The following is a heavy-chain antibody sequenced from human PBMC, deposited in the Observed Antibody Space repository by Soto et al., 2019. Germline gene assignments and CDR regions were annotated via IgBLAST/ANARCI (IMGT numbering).Heavy chain of an antibody. J-gene: IGHJ3*02. D-gene: IGHD5-18*01. CDR1: GGTFSSYA. Sequence: QVQLVQSGAEVKKPGSSVKVSCKASGGTFSSYAISWVRQAPGQGLEWMGGIIPIFGTANYAQKFQGRVTITGDESTSTAYMELSRLRSDDPAVYYGAIVVVAMVVWADAFDIWGQGTIVTVSS. CDR3: AIVVVAMVVWADAFDI. CDR2: IIPIFGTA. V-gene: IGHV1-69*01.